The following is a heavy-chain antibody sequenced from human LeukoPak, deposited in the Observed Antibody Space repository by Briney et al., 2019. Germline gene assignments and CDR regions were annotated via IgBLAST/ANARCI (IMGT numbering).Heavy chain of an antibody. CDR3: ARLSDGWYVGGWFDP. Sequence: ASVKVSCKASGYTFTVYYMHWVRQASGQGVEGMGWINPNSGGTNYAQKFQGRVTMTRDTSISTAYMELSRLRSDDTAVYYCARLSDGWYVGGWFDPWGQGTLVTVSS. CDR2: INPNSGGT. V-gene: IGHV1-2*02. D-gene: IGHD6-19*01. CDR1: GYTFTVYY. J-gene: IGHJ5*02.